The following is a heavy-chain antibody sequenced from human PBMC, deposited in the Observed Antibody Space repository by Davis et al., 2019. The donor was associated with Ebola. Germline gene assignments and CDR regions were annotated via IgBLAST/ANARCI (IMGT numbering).Heavy chain of an antibody. Sequence: ASVKVSCKASGYGFGEYYIHWVRQAPGQGLEWVGQINPASGGTDCAQKFQGRVTMTRDTSISTAYMELSRLRSDDTAVYYCARSSGYYPDYYYGMDVWGKGTTVTVSS. CDR3: ARSSGYYPDYYYGMDV. V-gene: IGHV1-2*06. J-gene: IGHJ6*04. CDR2: INPASGGT. CDR1: GYGFGEYY. D-gene: IGHD3-22*01.